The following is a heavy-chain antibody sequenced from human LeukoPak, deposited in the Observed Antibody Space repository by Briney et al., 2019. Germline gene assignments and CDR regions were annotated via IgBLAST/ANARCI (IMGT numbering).Heavy chain of an antibody. CDR3: ARGAYYYED. J-gene: IGHJ4*02. D-gene: IGHD3-22*01. Sequence: GGSLRLSCAASGFTFSSHSMNWVRQAPGKGLEWVSFISSSSSTIYYADSVKGRFTISRDNAKNSLYLQMNSLRAEDTAVYYCARGAYYYEDWGQGTLVTVSS. V-gene: IGHV3-48*01. CDR1: GFTFSSHS. CDR2: ISSSSSTI.